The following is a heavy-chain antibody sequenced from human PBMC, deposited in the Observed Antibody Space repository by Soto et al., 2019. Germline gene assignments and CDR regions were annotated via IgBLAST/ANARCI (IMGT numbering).Heavy chain of an antibody. CDR3: AKGSYSGRYSDFDC. CDR2: ISYDGSNK. V-gene: IGHV3-30*18. J-gene: IGHJ4*02. CDR1: GFTFSSYG. Sequence: GGSLRLSCAASGFTFSSYGMFWVRQAPGRGLEWVAFISYDGSNKCSDSVKGRFTISRDNSKNTLYLQMNSLRAEDTAVYYCAKGSYSGRYSDFDCWGQGTLVTVS. D-gene: IGHD1-26*01.